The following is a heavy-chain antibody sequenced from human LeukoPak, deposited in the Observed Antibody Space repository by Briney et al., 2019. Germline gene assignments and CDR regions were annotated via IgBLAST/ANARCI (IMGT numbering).Heavy chain of an antibody. CDR3: AREIVVVVAATRDYYYGMDV. V-gene: IGHV1-69*13. J-gene: IGHJ6*02. D-gene: IGHD2-15*01. CDR2: IIPIFGTA. Sequence: ASVTVSCKASGGTLSSYAISWVRQAPGQGLEWMGGIIPIFGTANYAQKFQGRVTITADESTSTAYMELSSLRSEDTAVYYCAREIVVVVAATRDYYYGMDVWGQGTTVTVSS. CDR1: GGTLSSYA.